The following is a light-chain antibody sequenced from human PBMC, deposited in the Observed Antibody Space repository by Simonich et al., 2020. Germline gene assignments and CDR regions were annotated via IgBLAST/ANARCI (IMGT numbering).Light chain of an antibody. CDR1: SSDVGGYNY. V-gene: IGLV2-14*01. CDR2: EVS. CDR3: SSYTSSSTWV. Sequence: QSALTQPPSASGSPGQSVTISCTGTSSDVGGYNYVSWYQQHPGKAPQPMIYEVSKRPTGVSNRFSGSKSGNTASLTISGLKAEDEADYYCSSYTSSSTWVFGGGTKLTVL. J-gene: IGLJ3*02.